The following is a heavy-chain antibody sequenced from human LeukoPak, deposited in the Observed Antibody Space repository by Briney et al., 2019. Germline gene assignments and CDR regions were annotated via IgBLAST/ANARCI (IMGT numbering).Heavy chain of an antibody. J-gene: IGHJ4*02. CDR2: ISGSGGST. CDR3: AKYFTMIVVGPNDY. D-gene: IGHD3-22*01. Sequence: GGSLRLSCAASGFTFSSYAMSRVRQAPGKGLEWDSAISGSGGSTYYADSVKGRFTISRDNSKNTLYLQMNSLRAEDTAVYYCAKYFTMIVVGPNDYWGQGTLVTVSS. V-gene: IGHV3-23*01. CDR1: GFTFSSYA.